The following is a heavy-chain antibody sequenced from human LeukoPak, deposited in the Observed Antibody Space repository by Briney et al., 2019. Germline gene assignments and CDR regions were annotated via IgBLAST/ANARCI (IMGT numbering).Heavy chain of an antibody. CDR1: GGSTSNYY. Sequence: PSETLSLTCSVSGGSTSNYYWSGVRQPPGEGLGWIGYIYYSEINYSRSTNYAPSLRGRVTISIDTSKNQFSLRLTSVTAADTAVYFCARDRRNGYTFFDYWGQGTLVTVSS. J-gene: IGHJ4*02. CDR2: IYYSEINYSRST. CDR3: ARDRRNGYTFFDY. D-gene: IGHD5-24*01. V-gene: IGHV4-59*01.